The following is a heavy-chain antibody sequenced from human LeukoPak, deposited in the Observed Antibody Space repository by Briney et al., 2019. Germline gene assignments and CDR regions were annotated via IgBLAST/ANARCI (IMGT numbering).Heavy chain of an antibody. V-gene: IGHV3-48*01. CDR1: GGSISSGGYS. CDR3: ARGGPGVYYDSSGYYASYNDY. CDR2: ISSSSSTI. Sequence: PSETLSLTCAVSGGSISSGGYSWSWVRQAPGKGLEWVSYISSSSSTIYYADSVKGRFTISRDNAKNSLYLQMNSLRAEDTAVYYCARGGPGVYYDSSGYYASYNDYWGQGTLVTVSS. D-gene: IGHD3-22*01. J-gene: IGHJ4*02.